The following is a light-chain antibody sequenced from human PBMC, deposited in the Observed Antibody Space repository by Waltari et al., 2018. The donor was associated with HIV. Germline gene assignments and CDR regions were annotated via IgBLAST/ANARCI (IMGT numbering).Light chain of an antibody. CDR1: TSTVETQW. CDR3: GVWDSTLKQWL. J-gene: IGLJ3*02. V-gene: IGLV1-47*01. Sequence: QSVLTQPPSASGTPGQTVTISCSGSTSTVETQWVSWYQPLPRTAPKRLIYRNYQRPSGVPDRFSSSKSGASASLISSGLRSEDEADYSCGVWDSTLKQWLFGGGTKLTVL. CDR2: RNY.